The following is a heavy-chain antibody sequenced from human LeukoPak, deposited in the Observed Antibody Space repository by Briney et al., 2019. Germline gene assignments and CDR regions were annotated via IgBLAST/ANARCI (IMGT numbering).Heavy chain of an antibody. J-gene: IGHJ4*02. Sequence: GGSLRLSCAASGFTFSSYAMHWVRQAPGKGLEWVANINQPGSQKYHVDSVKGRFTISRDNARNSLFLQMNSLTADDTAVYYCARGLGKGSSDYWGQGTLVTVSS. CDR2: INQPGSQK. CDR1: GFTFSSYA. CDR3: ARGLGKGSSDY. D-gene: IGHD6-6*01. V-gene: IGHV3-7*03.